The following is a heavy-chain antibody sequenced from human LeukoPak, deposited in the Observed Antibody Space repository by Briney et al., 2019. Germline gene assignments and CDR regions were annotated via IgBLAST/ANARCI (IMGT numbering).Heavy chain of an antibody. CDR2: ISGGGGST. CDR3: AKDGRASWFDP. CDR1: GFTFCSYA. Sequence: PGGSLRLSCAASGFTFCSYAMSCVRQAPGEGLEWVSSISGGGGSTYYADSVKGRFTISRDNSKNMMYLQMDSLRAEDTAVYYCAKDGRASWFDPRGEGNLVTVPS. J-gene: IGHJ5*02. D-gene: IGHD1-1*01. V-gene: IGHV3-23*01.